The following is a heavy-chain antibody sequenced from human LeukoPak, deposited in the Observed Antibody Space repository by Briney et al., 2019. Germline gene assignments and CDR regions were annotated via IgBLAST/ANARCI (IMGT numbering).Heavy chain of an antibody. CDR2: INPNTGGT. J-gene: IGHJ4*02. V-gene: IGHV1-2*02. D-gene: IGHD3-22*01. Sequence: ASVKVSCKTSGYTFTHSFVHWVRQASGQGLEWMGWINPNTGGTNIARKFQDRVTMTRDTSISTAYMEMSRLTSDDTAVYYCARDEHYDSSGYFYWGQGALVTVSS. CDR1: GYTFTHSF. CDR3: ARDEHYDSSGYFY.